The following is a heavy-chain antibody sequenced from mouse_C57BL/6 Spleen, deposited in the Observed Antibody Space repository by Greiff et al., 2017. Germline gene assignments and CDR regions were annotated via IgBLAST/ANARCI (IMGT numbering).Heavy chain of an antibody. CDR1: GFNFKNTY. D-gene: IGHD4-1*01. V-gene: IGHV14-3*01. J-gene: IGHJ2*01. CDR2: IDPANGNT. Sequence: VQLQQSVAELVRPGASVKLSCTASGFNFKNTYMHWVKQRPEQGLEWIGRIDPANGNTKYAPKFQGKATITADTSSNTAYLQLSSLTSEDTAIYYCARSLGYFGCWGQGTTLTVSS. CDR3: ARSLGYFGC.